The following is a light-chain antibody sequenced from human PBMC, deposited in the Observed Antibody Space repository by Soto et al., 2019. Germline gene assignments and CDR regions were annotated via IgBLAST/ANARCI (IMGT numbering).Light chain of an antibody. V-gene: IGLV1-40*01. Sequence: QSVLTQPPSVSGAPGQRVTISCTGSSSNIGAGYDVHWYQQLPGTAPKLLIYGNSNRPSGVPDRFSGSKSGTSASLAITGLQAEDEADCYCQSYDSSLREVFGGGTKVTVL. CDR1: SSNIGAGYD. CDR3: QSYDSSLREV. J-gene: IGLJ2*01. CDR2: GNS.